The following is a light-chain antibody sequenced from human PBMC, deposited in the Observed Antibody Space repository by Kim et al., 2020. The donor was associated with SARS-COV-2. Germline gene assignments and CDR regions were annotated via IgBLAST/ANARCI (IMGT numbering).Light chain of an antibody. J-gene: IGKJ2*01. CDR2: DAS. CDR3: QQCQASPYT. Sequence: SGSVGDRVTITCRASESTGSWLAWYQQIPGTAPRVLIYDASTLESGVPSRFSGSGTGTFFTLTISSLQPGDSATYYCQQCQASPYTFGQGTKLEI. CDR1: ESTGSW. V-gene: IGKV1-5*01.